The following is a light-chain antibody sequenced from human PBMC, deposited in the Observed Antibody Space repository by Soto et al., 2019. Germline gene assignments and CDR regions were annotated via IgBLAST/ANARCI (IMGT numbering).Light chain of an antibody. CDR1: QSVSSSN. CDR2: GAS. Sequence: EIVLTQSPGTLSLSPGERATLSCRASQSVSSSNLAWYQQKPGQAPRLLIYGASTRATGIPDRFSGSGSGTDVILPISSLESEDFAVYYCQQYGSTPRTFGQGTKVEIK. CDR3: QQYGSTPRT. J-gene: IGKJ1*01. V-gene: IGKV3-20*01.